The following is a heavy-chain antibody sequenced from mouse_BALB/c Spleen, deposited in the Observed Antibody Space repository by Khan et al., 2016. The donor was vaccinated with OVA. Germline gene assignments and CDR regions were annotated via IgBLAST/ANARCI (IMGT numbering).Heavy chain of an antibody. CDR3: ASAYYGNYREAMDY. J-gene: IGHJ4*01. Sequence: VQLQESGPGLVAPSQSLSITCTVSGFSLTGYGVNWVRQPPGKGLEWLGMIWGDGSADYNSALKSRLSISKDNSKSQVFLKMNSLQTDDTAMYYCASAYYGNYREAMDYWGQGTSVTVSS. CDR2: IWGDGSA. V-gene: IGHV2-6-7*01. CDR1: GFSLTGYG. D-gene: IGHD2-10*01.